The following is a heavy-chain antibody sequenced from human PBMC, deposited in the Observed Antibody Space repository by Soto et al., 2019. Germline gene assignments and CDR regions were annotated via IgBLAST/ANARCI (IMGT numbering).Heavy chain of an antibody. CDR1: GFTFSSYA. J-gene: IGHJ4*02. CDR2: ISYDGSNK. Sequence: VQLVEFGGGVVQPGRSLRLSCAASGFTFSSYAMHWVRQAPGKGLEWVAVISYDGSNKYYADSVKGRFTISRDNSKNTLYLQMNSLRAEDTAVYYCARGLLLWFGVLDYWGQGTLVTVSS. D-gene: IGHD3-10*01. CDR3: ARGLLLWFGVLDY. V-gene: IGHV3-30-3*01.